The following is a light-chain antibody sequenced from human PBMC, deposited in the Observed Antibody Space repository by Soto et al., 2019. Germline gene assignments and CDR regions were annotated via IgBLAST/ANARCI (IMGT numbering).Light chain of an antibody. V-gene: IGLV1-40*01. CDR2: GNS. J-gene: IGLJ1*01. Sequence: QSVLTQPPSVSGAPGQRVTISCTGSSSNIGAGYDVHWYQQLPGTAPKLLIYGNSNRPSGVPDRFSGSKSGTSASLAITGLQAEDEADYYCQSYDSSLGVVLGTGTKLTVL. CDR3: QSYDSSLGVV. CDR1: SSNIGAGYD.